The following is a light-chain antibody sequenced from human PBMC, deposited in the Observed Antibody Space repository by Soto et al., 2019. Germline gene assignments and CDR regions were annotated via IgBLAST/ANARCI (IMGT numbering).Light chain of an antibody. V-gene: IGKV3-20*01. CDR2: GAS. Sequence: EIVLTQSPGTLSLSPGERGTVSCRASQSVSSSYLAWYQQKPGQAPRLLIYGASSRATGIPDRFSGSGSGTDLTLTISTQETEAFAVYYCQQYGSSPFTFGPGTKVDIK. CDR3: QQYGSSPFT. CDR1: QSVSSSY. J-gene: IGKJ3*01.